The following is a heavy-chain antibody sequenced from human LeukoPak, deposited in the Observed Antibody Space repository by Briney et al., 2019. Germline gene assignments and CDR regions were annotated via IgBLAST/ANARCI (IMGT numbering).Heavy chain of an antibody. CDR1: GYTFTSYA. V-gene: IGHV1-2*02. J-gene: IGHJ5*02. CDR2: INPNSGGT. D-gene: IGHD3/OR15-3a*01. CDR3: AREGRTMIFAFDP. Sequence: ASVKVSCKASGYTFTSYAMNWVRQAPGQGLEWMGWINPNSGGTNYAQKFQGRVTMTRDTSISTAYMELSRLRSDDTAVYYCAREGRTMIFAFDPWGQGTLVTVSS.